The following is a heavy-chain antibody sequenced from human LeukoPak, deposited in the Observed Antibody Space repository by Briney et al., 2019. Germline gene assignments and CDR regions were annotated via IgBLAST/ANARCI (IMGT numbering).Heavy chain of an antibody. CDR1: GYSFTSYW. Sequence: GESLKISCKGSGYSFTSYWIGWVRQMPGKGLEWMGIIYPGDSDTRYSPSFQGQVTISADKSVSTAYLQWSSLKASDTAMYYCARYRRITIFGVVTPGYYMDVWGKGTTVTVSS. CDR2: IYPGDSDT. V-gene: IGHV5-51*01. D-gene: IGHD3-3*01. J-gene: IGHJ6*03. CDR3: ARYRRITIFGVVTPGYYMDV.